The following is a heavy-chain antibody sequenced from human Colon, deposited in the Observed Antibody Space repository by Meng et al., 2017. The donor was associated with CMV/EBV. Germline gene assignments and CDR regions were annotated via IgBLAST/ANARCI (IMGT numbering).Heavy chain of an antibody. J-gene: IGHJ5*02. Sequence: GESLKISCAASGFTFSSYWMSWVRQAPGKGLEWVANIKQDGSEKYYVDSVKGRFTISRDNAKNSLYLQMNSLRAEDTAVYYCAKTWRYCSSTSCYRHQDWFDPWGQGTLVTVSS. CDR3: AKTWRYCSSTSCYRHQDWFDP. V-gene: IGHV3-7*01. CDR2: IKQDGSEK. D-gene: IGHD2-2*02. CDR1: GFTFSSYW.